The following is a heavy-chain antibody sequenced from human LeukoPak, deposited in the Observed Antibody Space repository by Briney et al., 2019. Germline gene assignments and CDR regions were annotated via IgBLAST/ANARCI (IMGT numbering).Heavy chain of an antibody. CDR1: GYTFTGYY. CDR3: ARESSFYGMDV. Sequence: ASVKVSCKASGYTFTGYYMHWVRQAPGQGLEWMGWINPNSGGTNYAQQFQGRVTMTRDTSISTAYMELSRLRSDDTAVYYCARESSFYGMDVWGQGTTVTVSS. V-gene: IGHV1-2*02. CDR2: INPNSGGT. J-gene: IGHJ6*02.